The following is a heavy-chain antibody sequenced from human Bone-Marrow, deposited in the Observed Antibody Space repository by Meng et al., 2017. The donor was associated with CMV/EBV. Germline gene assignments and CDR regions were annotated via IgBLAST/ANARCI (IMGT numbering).Heavy chain of an antibody. CDR3: AKDLETFPMDV. CDR1: GFTFDDYG. V-gene: IGHV3-20*04. CDR2: INWNGGST. Sequence: GESLKISCAASGFTFDDYGISWVRQAPGKGLEWVSGINWNGGSTGYADSVKGRFTISRDNAKNSLYLQMNSLRAEDTAVYYCAKDLETFPMDVWGQGTTVTVSS. J-gene: IGHJ6*02.